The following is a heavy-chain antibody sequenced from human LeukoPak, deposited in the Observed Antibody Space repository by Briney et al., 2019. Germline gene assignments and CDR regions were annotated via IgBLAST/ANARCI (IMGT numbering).Heavy chain of an antibody. CDR2: ISYDGSNK. V-gene: IGHV3-30*03. D-gene: IGHD6-13*01. J-gene: IGHJ4*02. CDR3: ARDRGKYSSSWALDY. Sequence: PGGSLRLSCAASGFTFSSYGMHWVRQAPGKGLEWVAVISYDGSNKYYADSVKGRFTISRDNSKNTLYLQMNSLRAEDTAVYYCARDRGKYSSSWALDYWGQGTLVTVSS. CDR1: GFTFSSYG.